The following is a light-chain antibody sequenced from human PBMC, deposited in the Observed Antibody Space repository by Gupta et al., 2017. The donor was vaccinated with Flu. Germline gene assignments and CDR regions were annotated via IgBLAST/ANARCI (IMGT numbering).Light chain of an antibody. CDR1: QTIITY. J-gene: IGKJ1*01. CDR3: QQSYSTPWT. CDR2: AAS. Sequence: DIQMTQSPSSLSASVGDRVTIACRASQTIITYLNWYQQKPGKAPQLLMYAASSLQSGVPSRFSGGGSGTDFTLTISRLQPEDAATYYCQQSYSTPWTFGQGTKVEIK. V-gene: IGKV1-39*01.